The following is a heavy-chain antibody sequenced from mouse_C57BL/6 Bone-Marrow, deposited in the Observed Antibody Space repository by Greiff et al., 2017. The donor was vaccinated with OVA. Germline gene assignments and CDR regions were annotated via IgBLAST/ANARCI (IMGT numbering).Heavy chain of an antibody. J-gene: IGHJ2*01. D-gene: IGHD2-4*01. CDR3: ARLGGLRRDY. Sequence: VQLQQSGPELVKPGASVTLSCKASGYAFSSSWMNWVKQRPGKGLEWIGRIYPGDGDTNYNGKFKGKATLTADKASITAYMHLSLLTSEDSAVYFCARLGGLRRDYWGQGTTLTVSS. CDR1: GYAFSSSW. V-gene: IGHV1-82*01. CDR2: IYPGDGDT.